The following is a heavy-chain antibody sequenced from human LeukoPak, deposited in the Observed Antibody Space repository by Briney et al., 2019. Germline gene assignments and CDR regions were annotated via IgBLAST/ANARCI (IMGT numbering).Heavy chain of an antibody. CDR1: GYTFTTYH. CDR2: INPNSGDT. CDR3: AREVEQLAALDY. J-gene: IGHJ4*02. D-gene: IGHD6-6*01. Sequence: ASVKVSCKASGYTFTTYHLHWVRQAPGQGLEWMGRINPNSGDTNYAQKFQGRVTMTTDTSISTAYMDLSGLRSDDTAMYYCAREVEQLAALDYWGQGTLVTVSS. V-gene: IGHV1-2*06.